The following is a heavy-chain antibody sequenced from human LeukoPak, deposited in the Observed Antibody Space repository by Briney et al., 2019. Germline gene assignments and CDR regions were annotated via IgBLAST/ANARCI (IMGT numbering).Heavy chain of an antibody. J-gene: IGHJ5*02. CDR2: ISWNSGAI. CDR1: GFTFGDYA. V-gene: IGHV3-9*01. CDR3: AKSASYSGSFSNWFDP. Sequence: PGRSLRLSCAASGFTFGDYAMHWVRQAPGKGLEWVSGISWNSGAIDYADSVKGRFTISRDNAKNSLYLEMNSLRVEDTAFYYCAKSASYSGSFSNWFDPWGQGTLVTVSS. D-gene: IGHD1-26*01.